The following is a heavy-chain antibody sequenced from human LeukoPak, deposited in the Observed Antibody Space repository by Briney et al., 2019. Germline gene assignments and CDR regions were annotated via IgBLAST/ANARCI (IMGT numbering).Heavy chain of an antibody. V-gene: IGHV3-7*01. Sequence: RGSLRLSCAASGFTFSSYWMSWVRQAPGKGLEWVANIKQDGSEKYYVDSVKGRFTISRDNAKNSLYLQMNSLRAEDTAVYYCATKKPYYYDSSGYYSWAFDIWGQGTMVTVSS. J-gene: IGHJ3*02. CDR1: GFTFSSYW. CDR3: ATKKPYYYDSSGYYSWAFDI. D-gene: IGHD3-22*01. CDR2: IKQDGSEK.